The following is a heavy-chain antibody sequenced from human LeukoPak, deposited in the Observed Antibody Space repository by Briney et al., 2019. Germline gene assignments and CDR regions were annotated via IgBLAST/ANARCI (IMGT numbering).Heavy chain of an antibody. D-gene: IGHD2-21*02. CDR3: ARERGGFVVVTERGASFDY. CDR2: ISAYNGNT. J-gene: IGHJ4*02. CDR1: GYTFTSYG. V-gene: IGHV1-18*04. Sequence: ASVKVSCKASGYTFTSYGISWVRQAPGQGLEWMGWISAYNGNTNYAQKLQGRVTMTTDTSTSTAYMELRSLRSDDTAVYYCARERGGFVVVTERGASFDYWGQGTLVTVSS.